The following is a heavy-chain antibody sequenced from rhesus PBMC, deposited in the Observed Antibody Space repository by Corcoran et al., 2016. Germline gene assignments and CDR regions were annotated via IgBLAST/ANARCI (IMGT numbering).Heavy chain of an antibody. V-gene: IGHV4-80*01. CDR1: GASIRSSR. D-gene: IGHD1-44*01. J-gene: IGHJ4*01. CDR3: ARDGIRFDY. Sequence: QVQLQESGPGLVKPSETLSLTCTVSGASIRSSRGSWIRQPPGKGLEWIGEINGNSGSTNYNPSLKSRVTISKDASKNQFSLKLSSVTAADTAVYYCARDGIRFDYWGQGVLVTVSS. CDR2: INGNSGST.